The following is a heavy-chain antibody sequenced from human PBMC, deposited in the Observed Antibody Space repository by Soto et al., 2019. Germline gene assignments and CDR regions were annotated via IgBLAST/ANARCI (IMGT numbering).Heavy chain of an antibody. J-gene: IGHJ6*02. CDR2: IDPSDSYT. CDR1: GYRFTSYW. CDR3: ARHVDKLELQENNYYYYGMDV. V-gene: IGHV5-10-1*01. Sequence: GESLKISCEGSGYRFTSYWISWVRQMPGKGLEWMGRIDPSDSYTNYSPSFQGHVTISADKSISTAYLQWSSLKASDTAMYYCARHVDKLELQENNYYYYGMDVWGQGTTVTVSS. D-gene: IGHD1-7*01.